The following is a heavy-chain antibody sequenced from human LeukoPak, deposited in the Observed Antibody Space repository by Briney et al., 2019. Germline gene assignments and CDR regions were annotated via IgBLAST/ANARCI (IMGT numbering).Heavy chain of an antibody. V-gene: IGHV3-53*01. D-gene: IGHD2-21*02. CDR2: IYSGGST. J-gene: IGHJ1*01. CDR3: ARTDETAPAEDFQH. CDR1: GFSVSSNY. Sequence: GGSLRLSCAASGFSVSSNYMSWVRQAPGKGLEWVSVIYSGGSTYYADSVKGRFTISRDDSKNTLYLQMKSLRAEDTAVYYCARTDETAPAEDFQHWGQGTLVTVSS.